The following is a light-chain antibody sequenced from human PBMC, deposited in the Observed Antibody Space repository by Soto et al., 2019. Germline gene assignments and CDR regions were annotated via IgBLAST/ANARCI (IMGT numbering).Light chain of an antibody. V-gene: IGKV1-39*01. Sequence: DIQMTQSPSSLSASVGDRVTITCRASHNINNYLNWYQQKPGKAPKLLIYAASSLQSGVPSRFSGGGSGTEFTLTISSLQPEDSATYYCQQSYTTPLTFGGGTKVEI. CDR2: AAS. CDR1: HNINNY. CDR3: QQSYTTPLT. J-gene: IGKJ4*01.